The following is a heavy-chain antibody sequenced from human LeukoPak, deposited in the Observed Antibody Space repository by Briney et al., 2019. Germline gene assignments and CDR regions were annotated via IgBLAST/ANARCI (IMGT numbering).Heavy chain of an antibody. J-gene: IGHJ4*02. CDR3: ASLSGWYNY. D-gene: IGHD6-19*01. CDR1: GGSINSY. CDR2: IYYSGST. V-gene: IGHV4-4*07. Sequence: SETLSLTCIVSGGSINSYWSRIRQPAGKGLEWIGRIYYSGSTYYNPSLKSRVTISVDTSKNQFSLKLSSVTAADTAVYYCASLSGWYNYWGQGTLVTVSS.